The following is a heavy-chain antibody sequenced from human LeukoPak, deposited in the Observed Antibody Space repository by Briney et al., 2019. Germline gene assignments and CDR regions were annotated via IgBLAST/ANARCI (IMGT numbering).Heavy chain of an antibody. CDR2: IIPIFGTA. V-gene: IGHV1-69*05. CDR1: GGTFSSYA. Sequence: SVKVSCKASGGTFSSYAISWVRQAPGQGLEWMGGIIPIFGTANYAQKFQGRVTITTDESTSTAYMELSSLRSEDTAVYYCAREGQYCSSTSCYHALDIWGQGTMVTVSS. CDR3: AREGQYCSSTSCYHALDI. D-gene: IGHD2-2*01. J-gene: IGHJ3*02.